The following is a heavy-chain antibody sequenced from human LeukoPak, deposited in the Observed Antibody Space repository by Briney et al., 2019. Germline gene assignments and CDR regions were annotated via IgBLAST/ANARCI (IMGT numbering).Heavy chain of an antibody. Sequence: ASVKVSCKVSGYTLTELSMHWVRQAPGKGLEWMGGFDPEDGETIYAQKFQGRVTMTEDTSTDTAYMELSSLRSEDTAVYYCATRVLAQVVVIIAGYYYFDYWGQGTLVTVSS. V-gene: IGHV1-24*01. J-gene: IGHJ4*02. CDR1: GYTLTELS. D-gene: IGHD3-22*01. CDR2: FDPEDGET. CDR3: ATRVLAQVVVIIAGYYYFDY.